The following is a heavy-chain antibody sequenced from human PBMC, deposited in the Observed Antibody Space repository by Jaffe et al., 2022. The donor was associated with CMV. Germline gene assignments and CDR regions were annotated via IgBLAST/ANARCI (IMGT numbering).Heavy chain of an antibody. J-gene: IGHJ5*02. V-gene: IGHV4-34*01. CDR1: GGSFSGYY. CDR2: INHSGST. D-gene: IGHD2-21*01. Sequence: QVQLQQWGAGLLKPSETLSLTCAVYGGSFSGYYWSWIRQPPGKGLEWIGEINHSGSTNYNPSLKSRVTISVDTSKNQFSLKLSSVTAADTAVYYCASTLWWRGVPGGYNWFDPWGQGTLVTVSS. CDR3: ASTLWWRGVPGGYNWFDP.